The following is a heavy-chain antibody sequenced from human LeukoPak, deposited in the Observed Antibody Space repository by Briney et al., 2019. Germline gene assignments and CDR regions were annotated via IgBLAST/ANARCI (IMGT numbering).Heavy chain of an antibody. Sequence: GRSLRLSCAASGFTFDDYAMHWVRQAPGKGLEWVSGISWNSGSIGYADSVKGRFTISRDNAKNSLYLQMNSLRAEDTALYYCAKGGWGYSSGWYVRDWGQGTLVTVSS. CDR3: AKGGWGYSSGWYVRD. V-gene: IGHV3-9*01. CDR1: GFTFDDYA. D-gene: IGHD6-19*01. CDR2: ISWNSGSI. J-gene: IGHJ4*02.